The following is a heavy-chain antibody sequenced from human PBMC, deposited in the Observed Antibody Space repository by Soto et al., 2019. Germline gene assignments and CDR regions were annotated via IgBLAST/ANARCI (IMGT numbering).Heavy chain of an antibody. Sequence: GGSLRLSCAASGFTFNSYSMNWVRQAPGKGLEWVSYISSSSTTKYYADSVKGRFTISRDNAKNTLYLQMNSLSAEDTALYYCARDQDTYGQAVFNYWGQGTLVTVSS. CDR2: ISSSSTTK. CDR1: GFTFNSYS. CDR3: ARDQDTYGQAVFNY. J-gene: IGHJ4*02. V-gene: IGHV3-48*04. D-gene: IGHD2-15*01.